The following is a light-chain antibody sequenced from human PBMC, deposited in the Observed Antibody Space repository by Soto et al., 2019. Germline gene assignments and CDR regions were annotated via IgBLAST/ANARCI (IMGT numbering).Light chain of an antibody. J-gene: IGKJ4*01. CDR3: QQSYSTLGT. V-gene: IGKV1-39*01. CDR1: QSISSY. CDR2: AAS. Sequence: DIQMTRSPSSLSASVGDRVTITCRASQSISSYLNWYQQKPGKAPKLLIYAASSLQSGVPSRFSGSGSGTDFTLTISSLQPEDFATYYCQQSYSTLGTFGGGTKVDIK.